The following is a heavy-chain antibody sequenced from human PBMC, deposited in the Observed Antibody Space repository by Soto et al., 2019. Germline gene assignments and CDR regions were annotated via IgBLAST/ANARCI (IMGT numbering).Heavy chain of an antibody. J-gene: IGHJ1*01. Sequence: SETLSLTCTVSCGSISSGGYYWSWIRQHPGKGLEWIGYIYYSGSTYYNPSLKSRVTISVDTSKNQFSLKLSSVTAADTAVYYCATDSCSGGSCYSRYFQHWGQGTLVTVSS. CDR3: ATDSCSGGSCYSRYFQH. D-gene: IGHD2-15*01. CDR2: IYYSGST. V-gene: IGHV4-31*03. CDR1: CGSISSGGYY.